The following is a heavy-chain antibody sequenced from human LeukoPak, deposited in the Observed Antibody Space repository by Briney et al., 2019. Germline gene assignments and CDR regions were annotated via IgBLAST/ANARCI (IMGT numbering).Heavy chain of an antibody. J-gene: IGHJ4*02. CDR3: ARLGVYYDSSGYGPSLFDY. CDR1: GFTFSSYD. D-gene: IGHD3-22*01. CDR2: IGTAGDT. V-gene: IGHV3-13*01. Sequence: GGSLRLSCAASGFTFSSYDMHWVRQATGKGLEWVSAIGTAGDTYYPGSVKGRFTISRENAKNSLYLQMNSLRAGDTAVYYCARLGVYYDSSGYGPSLFDYWGQGTLVTVSS.